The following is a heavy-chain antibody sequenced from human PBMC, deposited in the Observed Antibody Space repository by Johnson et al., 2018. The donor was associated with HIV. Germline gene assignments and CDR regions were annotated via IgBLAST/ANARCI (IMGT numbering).Heavy chain of an antibody. J-gene: IGHJ3*02. CDR1: GFTFSDYY. CDR2: IRTSSSTI. Sequence: QEKLVEYGRVVVQPGGSLRLSCAASGFTFSDYYMSWIRQAPGKGPEWISYIRTSSSTIYYADSVKGRFTISRDNAKNSLYLQMNSLRAEDTALYYCARDLWGVGAFDIWGQGTMVTVSS. D-gene: IGHD2-21*01. V-gene: IGHV3-11*01. CDR3: ARDLWGVGAFDI.